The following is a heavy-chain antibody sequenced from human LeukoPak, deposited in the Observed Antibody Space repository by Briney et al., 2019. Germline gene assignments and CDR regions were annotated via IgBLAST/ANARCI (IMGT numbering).Heavy chain of an antibody. J-gene: IGHJ4*02. V-gene: IGHV1-18*01. CDR3: ARVFDGAYYYDSSDNFDY. D-gene: IGHD3-22*01. CDR1: GYTFTSYG. Sequence: VASVKVSCKASGYTFTSYGISWVRQAPGQGLEWMGWIGAYNGNTNYAQKLQGRVTMTTDTSTSTAYMELRSLRSDDTAVYYCARVFDGAYYYDSSDNFDYWGQGTLVTVSS. CDR2: IGAYNGNT.